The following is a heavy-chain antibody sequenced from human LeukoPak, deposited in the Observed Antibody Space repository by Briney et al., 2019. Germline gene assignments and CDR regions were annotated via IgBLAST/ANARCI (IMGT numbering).Heavy chain of an antibody. CDR2: ISYDGSNK. D-gene: IGHD3-10*01. Sequence: GGSLRLSCAASGFTFRNYGMHWARQAPGKGLEWVTIISYDGSNKYYADSVKGRFTISRDNPKNTLYLQMSSLRAEDTAVYYCGQGGYYQIDYWGQGTLVTVSS. CDR1: GFTFRNYG. V-gene: IGHV3-30*03. CDR3: GQGGYYQIDY. J-gene: IGHJ4*02.